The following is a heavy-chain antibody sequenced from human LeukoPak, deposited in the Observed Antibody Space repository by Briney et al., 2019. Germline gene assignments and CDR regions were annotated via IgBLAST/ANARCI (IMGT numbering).Heavy chain of an antibody. J-gene: IGHJ6*03. CDR1: GYIFLSYG. CDR3: ARDIAYNMDV. Sequence: GASVRVSCKAFGYIFLSYGISVARQAPGQGLEWLGLINPYDGKINYGQKFQGRVTVSADTSTSTAYMELRSLRSHDTAVSHCARDIAYNMDVWGKGTTITVSS. V-gene: IGHV1-18*01. D-gene: IGHD6-13*01. CDR2: INPYDGKI.